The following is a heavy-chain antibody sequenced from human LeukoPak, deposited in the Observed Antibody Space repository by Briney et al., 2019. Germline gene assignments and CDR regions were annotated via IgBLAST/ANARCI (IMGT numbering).Heavy chain of an antibody. CDR2: IYTSGST. CDR3: ARGAKYSYYYYMDV. CDR1: GGSISSYY. V-gene: IGHV4-4*07. D-gene: IGHD5-18*01. J-gene: IGHJ6*03. Sequence: SETLSLTCTVSGGSISSYYWSWIRQPAGKGLEWIGRIYTSGSTNYNPSLKSRVTMSVDTSKNQFSLKPSSVTAADTAVYYCARGAKYSYYYYMDVWGKGTTVTVSS.